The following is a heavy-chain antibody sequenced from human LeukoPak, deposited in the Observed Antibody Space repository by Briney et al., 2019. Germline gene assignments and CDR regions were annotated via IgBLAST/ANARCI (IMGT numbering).Heavy chain of an antibody. J-gene: IGHJ3*02. CDR1: GPTVSSNY. CDR2: IYSGGTT. CDR3: ARSMRVSWIQMWFDI. V-gene: IGHV3-53*01. Sequence: GGSLRLSCAASGPTVSSNYMSWVRQAPGKGLEWVSVIYSGGTTYYADSVKGRFTISRDNSKNTLYLQMDSLRAEDTAVYYCARSMRVSWIQMWFDIWGQGTMVTVSS. D-gene: IGHD5-18*01.